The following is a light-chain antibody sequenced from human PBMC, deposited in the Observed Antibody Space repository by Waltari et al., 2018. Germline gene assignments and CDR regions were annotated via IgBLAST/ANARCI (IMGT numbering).Light chain of an antibody. Sequence: QPALTQPASVSGSPGQSITISCTGRSSDIGRYNFVSWYQQHPGKAPKLILDDVFNRPSGVSNRFSGSKSGNTASLTISGLQPEDETDYYCSSHTTSNTLIFGGGTRVTVL. CDR1: SSDIGRYNF. CDR2: DVF. V-gene: IGLV2-14*03. J-gene: IGLJ2*01. CDR3: SSHTTSNTLI.